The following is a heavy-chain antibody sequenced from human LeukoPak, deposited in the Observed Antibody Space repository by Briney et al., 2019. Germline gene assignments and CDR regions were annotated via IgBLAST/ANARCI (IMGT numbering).Heavy chain of an antibody. J-gene: IGHJ5*02. V-gene: IGHV4-34*01. CDR1: GGSFSGYY. D-gene: IGHD3-10*01. CDR2: VNHSGST. CDR3: ARGLDYYGSGSYFGA. Sequence: SETLSLTCAVYGGSFSGYYWSWIRQPPGKGLEWIGEVNHSGSTNYNPSLKSRVTISVDTSKNQFSLKLSSVTAADTAVYYCARGLDYYGSGSYFGAWGQGTLVTVSS.